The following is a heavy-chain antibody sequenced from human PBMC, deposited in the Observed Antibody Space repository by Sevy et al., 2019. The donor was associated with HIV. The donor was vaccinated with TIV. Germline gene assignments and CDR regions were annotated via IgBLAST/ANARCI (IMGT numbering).Heavy chain of an antibody. CDR1: GGTFSSYA. V-gene: IGHV1-69*13. Sequence: SVKVSCKASGGTFSSYAISWVRQAPGQGLEWMGGIIPIFGTANYAQKFQGRVTITADESTSTAYMELSSLRSEDTAVYYCARAAPMIVVGLGAFDIWGQGTMVTVSS. CDR3: ARAAPMIVVGLGAFDI. J-gene: IGHJ3*02. CDR2: IIPIFGTA. D-gene: IGHD3-22*01.